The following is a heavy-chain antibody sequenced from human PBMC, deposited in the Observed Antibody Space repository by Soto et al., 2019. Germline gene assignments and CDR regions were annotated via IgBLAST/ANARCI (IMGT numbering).Heavy chain of an antibody. V-gene: IGHV1-69*12. D-gene: IGHD6-19*01. CDR3: ARVEAVAGLYNYHGLDV. J-gene: IGHJ6*02. CDR1: GGTFSNYA. CDR2: IVPIFGTT. Sequence: QVQLVQSGAEVTKPGSSVKVSCKVSGGTFSNYAIDWVRLAPGHGLEWMGGIVPIFGTTYSTQKVQGRATIIADDSTTTAFLEIRSLRSEATALYYCARVEAVAGLYNYHGLDVWGQGTAVTVSS.